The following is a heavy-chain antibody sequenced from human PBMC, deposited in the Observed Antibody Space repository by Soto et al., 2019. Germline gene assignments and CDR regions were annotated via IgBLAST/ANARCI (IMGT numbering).Heavy chain of an antibody. CDR3: AKDDTARRDLYYFDY. CDR2: ISWNSGSI. CDR1: GFTFDDYA. D-gene: IGHD5-18*01. J-gene: IGHJ4*02. Sequence: GGSLRLSCAASGFTFDDYAMHWVRQAPGKGLEWVSGISWNSGSIGYADSVKGRFTISRDNAKNSLYLQMNSLRAEDTALYYCAKDDTARRDLYYFDYWGQGTLVTVSS. V-gene: IGHV3-9*01.